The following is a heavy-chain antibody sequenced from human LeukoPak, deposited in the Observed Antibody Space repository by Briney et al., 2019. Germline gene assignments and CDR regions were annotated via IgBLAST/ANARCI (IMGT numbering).Heavy chain of an antibody. CDR2: IYYTGST. J-gene: IGHJ5*02. D-gene: IGHD3-10*01. CDR3: ARAVMMVRGVIIGGYWFDP. V-gene: IGHV4-61*01. CDR1: GGSVSSGSYY. Sequence: SETLSLTCTVSGGSVSSGSYYWTWIRQPPGKGLEWIGYIYYTGSTNYNPSLKSRVTVSVDTSRNQFSLKLNSVTAADTAVYYCARAVMMVRGVIIGGYWFDPWGQGTLVTVSS.